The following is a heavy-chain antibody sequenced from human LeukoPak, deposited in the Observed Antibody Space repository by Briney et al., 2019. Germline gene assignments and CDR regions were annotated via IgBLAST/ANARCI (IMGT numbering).Heavy chain of an antibody. CDR1: GGSMGSYY. J-gene: IGHJ4*02. Sequence: SETLSLTCSVSGGSMGSYYWNWIRLPPGKGLEWIGYIYYGGSTNYNPSLKSRVTISVDTSKNQFSLKLSSVTAADSAFYYCARSGGMFYFDFWGQGNLVTVSS. CDR2: IYYGGST. V-gene: IGHV4-59*01. CDR3: ARSGGMFYFDF. D-gene: IGHD4-23*01.